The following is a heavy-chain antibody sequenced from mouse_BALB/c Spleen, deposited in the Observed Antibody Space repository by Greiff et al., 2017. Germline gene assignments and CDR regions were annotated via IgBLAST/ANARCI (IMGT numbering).Heavy chain of an antibody. CDR1: GYTFTSYW. CDR3: TRRDGYNYFDY. Sequence: LQQPGSELVRPGASVKLSCKASGYTFTSYWMHWVKQRPGQGLEWIGNIYPGSGSTNYDEKFRSKATLTVDTSSSTAYMQLSSLTSEDSAVYYCTRRDGYNYFDYWGQGTTLTVSS. CDR2: IYPGSGST. J-gene: IGHJ2*01. D-gene: IGHD1-2*01. V-gene: IGHV1S22*01.